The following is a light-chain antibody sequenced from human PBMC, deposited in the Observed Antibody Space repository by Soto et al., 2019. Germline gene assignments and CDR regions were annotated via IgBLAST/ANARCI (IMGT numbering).Light chain of an antibody. CDR2: AAS. CDR1: QSISSY. J-gene: IGKJ4*01. Sequence: DIQMTQSPSSLSASVGDRVTITCRASQSISSYLNWYQQKPGKAPKLLIYAASSLQSGVPSRFSGSGSRTDFTLPISSLQPEDSATYYCQQRSSAPSFGGGTKVQIK. CDR3: QQRSSAPS. V-gene: IGKV1-39*01.